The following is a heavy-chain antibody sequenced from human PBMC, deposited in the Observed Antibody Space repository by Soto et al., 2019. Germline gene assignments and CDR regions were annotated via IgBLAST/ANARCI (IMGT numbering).Heavy chain of an antibody. J-gene: IGHJ6*02. D-gene: IGHD3-3*01. V-gene: IGHV4-59*01. CDR2: IYYSGST. CDR3: ARVRRYDFWSGYYRHIGPGYYYYGMDV. Sequence: PSETLSLTCTVSGGSISSYYWSWIRQPPGKGLEWIGYIYYSGSTNYNPSLESRVTISVDTSKNQFSLKLSSVTAADTAVYYCARVRRYDFWSGYYRHIGPGYYYYGMDVWGQGTTVTVSS. CDR1: GGSISSYY.